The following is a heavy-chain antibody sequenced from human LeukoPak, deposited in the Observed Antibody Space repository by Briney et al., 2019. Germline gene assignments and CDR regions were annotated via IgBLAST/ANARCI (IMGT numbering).Heavy chain of an antibody. V-gene: IGHV4-39*07. Sequence: SETLSLTCSVSGGSISSRSYQWGWIRQPPGKGLEWIGTIHYSGSTYYNPSLKSRVTISVDTSKNQFSLRLSSVTAADTAVYYCARGHARYNWFDPWGQGTLVTVSS. CDR3: ARGHARYNWFDP. CDR2: IHYSGST. CDR1: GGSISSRSYQ. J-gene: IGHJ5*02.